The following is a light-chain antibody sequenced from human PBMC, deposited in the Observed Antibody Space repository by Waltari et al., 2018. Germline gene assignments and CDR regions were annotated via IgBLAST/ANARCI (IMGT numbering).Light chain of an antibody. Sequence: DIQMTQSPSSLSAAVGDRVTITCRASQSISDYLNWYQQRPGKAPKLLIYAASSLQTGVPSRFSGSRSGTDFTLTINSLQPEDSASYHCQQSYRTPRTFGQGTKVEIK. V-gene: IGKV1-39*01. J-gene: IGKJ1*01. CDR1: QSISDY. CDR3: QQSYRTPRT. CDR2: AAS.